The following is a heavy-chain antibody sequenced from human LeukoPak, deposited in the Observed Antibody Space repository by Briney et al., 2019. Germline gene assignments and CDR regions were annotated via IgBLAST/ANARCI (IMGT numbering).Heavy chain of an antibody. CDR2: IKEDGSAE. V-gene: IGHV3-7*01. D-gene: IGHD4-23*01. Sequence: GGSLRLSCAASGFTFNTYAMNWVRQAPGKGLEWVANIKEDGSAEDYVDSVKGRFTISRDNAKNSLYLQMNSLRAEDTAIYYCARDPFGWNSCDSWGQGTLVTVSS. J-gene: IGHJ5*01. CDR3: ARDPFGWNSCDS. CDR1: GFTFNTYA.